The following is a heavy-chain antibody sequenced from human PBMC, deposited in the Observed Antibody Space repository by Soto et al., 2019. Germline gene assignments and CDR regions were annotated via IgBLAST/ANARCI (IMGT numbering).Heavy chain of an antibody. D-gene: IGHD2-15*01. V-gene: IGHV3-9*01. CDR2: ISWNSASI. Sequence: EVQLVESGGGLVQPGRSLRLSCAASGFTFDEYAMHWVRQAPGKGLEWVSGISWNSASIDYADSVKGRFTISRDNAKNSLYLQMNSLRAEDTALYYCAKGVGYCRGRYCHIDYWGQGTLVTVSS. CDR3: AKGVGYCRGRYCHIDY. CDR1: GFTFDEYA. J-gene: IGHJ4*02.